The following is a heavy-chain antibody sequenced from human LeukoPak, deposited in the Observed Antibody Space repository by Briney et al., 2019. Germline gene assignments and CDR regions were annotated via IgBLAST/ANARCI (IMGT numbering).Heavy chain of an antibody. D-gene: IGHD2-2*01. CDR2: ISYDGSDK. V-gene: IGHV3-30-3*01. Sequence: SCKASGYTFTSYYMHWVCQAPGKGLEWVAVISYDGSDKYSADSAKGRFTISRDNSKNTLYLQMNSLRPEDTAVYYCARDSPAKYCSSTSCYRVDFDYWGQGTLVTVSS. CDR3: ARDSPAKYCSSTSCYRVDFDY. J-gene: IGHJ4*02. CDR1: GYTFTSYY.